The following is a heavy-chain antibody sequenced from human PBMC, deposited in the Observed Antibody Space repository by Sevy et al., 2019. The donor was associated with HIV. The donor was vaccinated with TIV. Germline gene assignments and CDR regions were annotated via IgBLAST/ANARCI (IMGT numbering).Heavy chain of an antibody. CDR3: ARRNDFDI. J-gene: IGHJ3*02. CDR1: GGSINSDH. CDR2: VYYTGGT. V-gene: IGHV4-59*08. Sequence: SETLSLTCTVSGGSINSDHWNWIRQPPGKGLEWIGYVYYTGGTNYNHSLKNRVTISVDRTKNQFSLKLTSVTAADTAVDYCARRNDFDIWGQGTMVTVSS.